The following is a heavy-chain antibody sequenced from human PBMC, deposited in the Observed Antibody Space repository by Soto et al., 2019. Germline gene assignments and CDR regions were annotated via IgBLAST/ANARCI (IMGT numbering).Heavy chain of an antibody. V-gene: IGHV3-21*01. Sequence: EVQLVESGGGLVKPGGSLRLSCAASGFTFNIYSMNWVRQAPGKGLEWVSSISPNSTYISYADSVKGRFTISRDNPKNSLYLQMNSPRPEDTAVYYCATTPIRSTGWAGAYWGHGTLVIVSS. CDR2: ISPNSTYI. CDR3: ATTPIRSTGWAGAY. CDR1: GFTFNIYS. J-gene: IGHJ4*01. D-gene: IGHD6-19*01.